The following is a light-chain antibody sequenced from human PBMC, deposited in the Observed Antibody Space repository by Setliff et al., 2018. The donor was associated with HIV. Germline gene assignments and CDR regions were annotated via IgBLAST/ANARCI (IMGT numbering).Light chain of an antibody. J-gene: IGLJ2*01. V-gene: IGLV2-23*02. CDR3: CSYGGSNDVV. Sequence: QSALTQPASVSGSPGQSITISCTGTSSDVRSYNLVSWYQQHPGKAPKLMIYEVTKRPSGVSNRFSGSKSGNTASLTISGLQAEDEAHYYCCSYGGSNDVVFGGGTKVTVL. CDR1: SSDVRSYNL. CDR2: EVT.